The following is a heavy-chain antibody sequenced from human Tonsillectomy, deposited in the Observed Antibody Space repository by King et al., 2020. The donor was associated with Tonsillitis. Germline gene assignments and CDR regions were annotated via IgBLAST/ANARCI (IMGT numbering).Heavy chain of an antibody. CDR3: AREYYDFWSGYYYDS. J-gene: IGHJ4*02. CDR2: INRDGSRT. Sequence: VQLVESGGGLVQPGGSLRLSCAVSGFTFSSYWMHWVRQAPGKGLVWVSRINRDGSRTSYADSVKGRFTISRDNAKNTLYLQTNSLRVEDTAVYYCAREYYDFWSGYYYDSWGQEILVTVSS. V-gene: IGHV3-74*01. D-gene: IGHD3-3*01. CDR1: GFTFSSYW.